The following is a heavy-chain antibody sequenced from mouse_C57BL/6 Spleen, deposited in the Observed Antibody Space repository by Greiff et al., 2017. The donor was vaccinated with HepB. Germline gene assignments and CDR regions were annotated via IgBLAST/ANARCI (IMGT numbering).Heavy chain of an antibody. D-gene: IGHD1-1*01. CDR2: INPNNGGT. V-gene: IGHV1-22*01. J-gene: IGHJ2*01. Sequence: VQLQQSGPELVKPGASEKMSCKASGYTFTDYNMHWVKQSHGKSLEWIGYINPNNGGTSYNQKFKGKATLTVNKSSSTAYMELRSLTSEDSAVYYCARSPYGSGDYWGQGTTLTVSS. CDR3: ARSPYGSGDY. CDR1: GYTFTDYN.